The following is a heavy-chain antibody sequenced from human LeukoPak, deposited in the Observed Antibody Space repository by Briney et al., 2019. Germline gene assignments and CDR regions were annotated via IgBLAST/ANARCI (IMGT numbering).Heavy chain of an antibody. V-gene: IGHV3-11*03. CDR3: ARLSVGRDYFDY. CDR1: GFTFSDCY. D-gene: IGHD1-14*01. Sequence: GGSLRLSCAASGFTFSDCYMGWIRQAPGKGLEWVSYISSSSSYTNYADSVKGRFTISRDNAKNSLYLQMNSLRAEDTAVYYCARLSVGRDYFDYWGQGTLVTVSS. J-gene: IGHJ4*02. CDR2: ISSSSSYT.